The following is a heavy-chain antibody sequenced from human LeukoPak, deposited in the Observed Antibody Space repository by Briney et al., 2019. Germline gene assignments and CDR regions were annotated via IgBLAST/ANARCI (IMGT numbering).Heavy chain of an antibody. V-gene: IGHV1-69*13. J-gene: IGHJ6*03. D-gene: IGHD4-17*01. CDR3: AITLDYGDYATGYYYYYYMDV. CDR1: GGTFSSYA. Sequence: GASVKVSCKASGGTFSSYAISWVLQAPGQGLEWMGGIIPIFGTANYVQKFQGRVTITADESTSTAYMELSSLRSEDTAVYYCAITLDYGDYATGYYYYYYMDVWGKGTTVTVSS. CDR2: IIPIFGTA.